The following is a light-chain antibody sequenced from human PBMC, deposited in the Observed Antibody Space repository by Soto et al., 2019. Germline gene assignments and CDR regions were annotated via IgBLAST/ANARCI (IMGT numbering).Light chain of an antibody. CDR2: DAS. J-gene: IGKJ1*01. CDR1: QSVRSN. Sequence: EVVLTQSPDTLSVSPGERVTLSCRASQSVRSNLAWYQQKPGQSPRLLIYDASKRATGIPARFSGSGFGTDFTLTISSLEPEDFAVYYCQQYGSSGTFGQGTKVDIK. CDR3: QQYGSSGT. V-gene: IGKV3-20*01.